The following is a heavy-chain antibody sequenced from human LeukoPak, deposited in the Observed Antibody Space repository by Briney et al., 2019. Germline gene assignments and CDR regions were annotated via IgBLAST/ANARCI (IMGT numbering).Heavy chain of an antibody. CDR3: ALRRLGFYYYYYMDV. Sequence: GGSLRLSYAASGFTFSSYAMSWVRQAPGKGLEWVSAISGSGGSTYYADSVKGRFTISRDNSKNTLYLQMNSLRAEDTAVYYCALRRLGFYYYYYMDVWGKGTTVTVSS. V-gene: IGHV3-23*01. CDR1: GFTFSSYA. D-gene: IGHD3-9*01. J-gene: IGHJ6*03. CDR2: ISGSGGST.